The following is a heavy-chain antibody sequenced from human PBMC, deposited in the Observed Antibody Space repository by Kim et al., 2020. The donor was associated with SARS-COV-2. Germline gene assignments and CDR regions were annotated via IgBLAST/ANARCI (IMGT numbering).Heavy chain of an antibody. V-gene: IGHV1-46*01. J-gene: IGHJ4*02. CDR3: ARDDPSVSWVPDY. D-gene: IGHD7-27*01. Sequence: YAQKFQGRVTMTRDTSTSTVYMELSSLRSEDTAVYYCARDDPSVSWVPDYWGQGTLVTVSS.